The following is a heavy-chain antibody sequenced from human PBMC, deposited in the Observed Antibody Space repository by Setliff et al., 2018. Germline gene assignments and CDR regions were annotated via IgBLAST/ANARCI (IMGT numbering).Heavy chain of an antibody. CDR2: ISGSGGST. Sequence: PGGSLRLSCAASGFTFSSYAMSWVRQAPGKGLEWVSAISGSGGSTYYADSVKGRFTISRDNSKNTLYLQMNSLRAEDTAVYYCAKSHTGYYYDSSGYAVDYWGQGTLVTVSS. J-gene: IGHJ4*02. CDR3: AKSHTGYYYDSSGYAVDY. V-gene: IGHV3-23*01. D-gene: IGHD3-22*01. CDR1: GFTFSSYA.